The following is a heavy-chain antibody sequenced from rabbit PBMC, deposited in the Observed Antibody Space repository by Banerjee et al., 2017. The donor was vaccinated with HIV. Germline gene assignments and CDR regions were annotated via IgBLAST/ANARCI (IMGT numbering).Heavy chain of an antibody. Sequence: LEESGGGLVKPGGTLTLTCTVSGFSFSSNWICWVRQAPGKGLEWIACIDTNDGDTDYANWPKGRFTISKTSSTTVTLQMTSLTAADTATYFCAREADGDAGNIDLWGPGTLVTVS. CDR1: GFSFSSNW. CDR3: AREADGDAGNIDL. J-gene: IGHJ4*01. V-gene: IGHV1S45*01. CDR2: IDTNDGDT. D-gene: IGHD4-2*01.